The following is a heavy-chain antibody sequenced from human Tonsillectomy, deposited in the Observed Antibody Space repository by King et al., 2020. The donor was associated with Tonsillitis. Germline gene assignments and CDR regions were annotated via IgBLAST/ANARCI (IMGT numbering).Heavy chain of an antibody. D-gene: IGHD2-2*01. Sequence: QLQESGPGLVKPSETLSLTCTVSGASMSSYYWSWIRQPAAKGLEWIGRIHTSGSTDYKPSLESRVTMSIDTSKNQFSLKLTSMTAADTAVYYCARDQPVGSTRFDYWGQGILVTVSS. CDR2: IHTSGST. V-gene: IGHV4-4*07. CDR3: ARDQPVGSTRFDY. J-gene: IGHJ4*02. CDR1: GASMSSYY.